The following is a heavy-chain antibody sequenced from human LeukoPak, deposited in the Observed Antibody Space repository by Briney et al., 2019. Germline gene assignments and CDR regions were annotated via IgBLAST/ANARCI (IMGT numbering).Heavy chain of an antibody. CDR1: GFTFSSYS. D-gene: IGHD6-13*01. Sequence: PGTSLRLSCAASGFTFSSYSMNWVRQAPGKGLEWVSYISSSSSTIYYADSVKGRFTISRDNAKNSLYLQMNSLRAEDTAVYYCARDLAAAGTWGQGTLVTVSS. J-gene: IGHJ4*02. CDR2: ISSSSSTI. CDR3: ARDLAAAGT. V-gene: IGHV3-48*04.